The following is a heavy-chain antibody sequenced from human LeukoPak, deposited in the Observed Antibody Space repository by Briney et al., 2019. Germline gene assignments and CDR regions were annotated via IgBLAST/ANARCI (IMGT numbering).Heavy chain of an antibody. Sequence: SETLSLICGVYGGSFSGYYWIWIRQPPGKGLEWIGEINHSGNTNYNPSLKSRVTISVDTSKDQFSLKLSSVTAADTAVYYCARAGLWFGEYLFDYWGRGTLVTVSS. J-gene: IGHJ4*02. D-gene: IGHD3-10*01. V-gene: IGHV4-34*01. CDR3: ARAGLWFGEYLFDY. CDR1: GGSFSGYY. CDR2: INHSGNT.